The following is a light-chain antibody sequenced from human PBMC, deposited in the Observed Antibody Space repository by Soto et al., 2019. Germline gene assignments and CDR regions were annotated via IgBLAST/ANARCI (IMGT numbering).Light chain of an antibody. CDR1: QGIGNS. CDR2: GAS. CDR3: LQYRFYPFT. J-gene: IGKJ3*01. Sequence: DIQMTQSPSSLSASVGDRVTITCRASQGIGNSLAWSQQKPGKDPKSLIFGASSLQSGVPSKFSGSGSGTDFTLTINSLQPEDFATYYCLQYRFYPFTFGPGTNVEIK. V-gene: IGKV1-16*02.